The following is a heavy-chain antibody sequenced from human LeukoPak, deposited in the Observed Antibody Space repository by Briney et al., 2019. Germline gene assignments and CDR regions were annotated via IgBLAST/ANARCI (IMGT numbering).Heavy chain of an antibody. Sequence: KSSQTLSLTCTVSGGSISSSSYYWGWIRQPPGKGLEWIGSIYYSGSTYYNPSLKSRVTISVDTSKNQFSLKLSSVTAADTAVYYCVGHYYYGSGSGQSRFDYWGQGTLVAVSS. V-gene: IGHV4-39*01. CDR1: GGSISSSSYY. D-gene: IGHD3-10*01. CDR2: IYYSGST. J-gene: IGHJ4*02. CDR3: VGHYYYGSGSGQSRFDY.